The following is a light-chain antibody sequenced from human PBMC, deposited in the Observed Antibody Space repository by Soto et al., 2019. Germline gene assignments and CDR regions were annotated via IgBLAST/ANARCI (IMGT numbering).Light chain of an antibody. J-gene: IGLJ1*01. CDR3: FPSSSGARLYV. V-gene: IGLV7-46*01. CDR1: TGTVTSGHY. Sequence: QAVVTQEPSLTVSPGGTVTLTCGSSTGTVTSGHYPYWFQQKPGQAPRALIYDTSNKHSWTPARFSGSLLGGKAALTLSGARPEDEANNSSFPSSSGARLYVFGTGTKLT. CDR2: DTS.